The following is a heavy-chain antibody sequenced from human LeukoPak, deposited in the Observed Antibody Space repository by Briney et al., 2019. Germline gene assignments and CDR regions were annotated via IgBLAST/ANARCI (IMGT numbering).Heavy chain of an antibody. D-gene: IGHD6-13*01. CDR3: ARASGVGEQQLVLGY. CDR2: IYYSGST. CDR1: GGSFSGYY. Sequence: SETLSLTCAVYGGSFSGYYWSWIRQHPGKGLEWIGYIYYSGSTYYNPSLKSRVTISVDTSKNQFSMKLSSVTAADTAVYYCARASGVGEQQLVLGYWGQGTLVTVSS. J-gene: IGHJ4*02. V-gene: IGHV4-31*11.